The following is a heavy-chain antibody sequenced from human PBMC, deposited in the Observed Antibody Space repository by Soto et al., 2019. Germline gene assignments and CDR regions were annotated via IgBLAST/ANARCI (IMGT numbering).Heavy chain of an antibody. CDR3: ARARGDYQY. D-gene: IGHD4-17*01. CDR1: GGSISSYY. V-gene: IGHV4-59*01. Sequence: PSETLSLTCTVSGGSISSYYWSWIRQPPGKGLEWIGYIYYSGSTNFNPSLNSRVTISVDTSKNQFSLKLSSVTAADTAVYYCARARGDYQYWGQGTLVTVSS. CDR2: IYYSGST. J-gene: IGHJ4*02.